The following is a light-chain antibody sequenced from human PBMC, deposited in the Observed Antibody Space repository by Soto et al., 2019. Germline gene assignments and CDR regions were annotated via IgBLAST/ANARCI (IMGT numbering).Light chain of an antibody. Sequence: DIQMTQSPSTLSASVGDRVTITCRASQSIGSYLAWYQQKPGKAPKLLVYDASTLESGVPARFSGSGSGTELTLTISSLQPDDFAIYYCQQYCSYSPSTFGQGTKVDIK. CDR1: QSIGSY. CDR3: QQYCSYSPST. J-gene: IGKJ1*01. CDR2: DAS. V-gene: IGKV1-5*01.